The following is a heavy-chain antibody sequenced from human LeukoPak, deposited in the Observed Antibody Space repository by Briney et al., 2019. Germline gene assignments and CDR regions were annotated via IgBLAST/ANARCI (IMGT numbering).Heavy chain of an antibody. J-gene: IGHJ4*02. D-gene: IGHD4-17*01. CDR2: VNPNSGAT. V-gene: IGHV1-2*06. CDR1: EYTFTAFY. Sequence: ASVKVSCRASEYTFTAFYMHWVRQAPGQGLERMGRVNPNSGATNYAQKFQGRVTMTRDTSISTAYLELSRPRSDDTAVYYCARQTNYGDYPDYWGQGTLVTVSS. CDR3: ARQTNYGDYPDY.